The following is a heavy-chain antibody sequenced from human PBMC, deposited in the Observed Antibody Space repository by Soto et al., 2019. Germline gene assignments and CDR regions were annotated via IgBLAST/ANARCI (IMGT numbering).Heavy chain of an antibody. Sequence: SETLSLTCTVSGGSVSSGSYYWSWIRQPPGKGLEWIGYIYYSGSTNYNPSLKSRVTISVDTSKNQFSLKLSSVTAADTAVYYCARGGLYSSGWYRFDYWGQGTLVTVSS. CDR1: GGSVSSGSYY. CDR3: ARGGLYSSGWYRFDY. V-gene: IGHV4-61*01. J-gene: IGHJ4*02. D-gene: IGHD6-19*01. CDR2: IYYSGST.